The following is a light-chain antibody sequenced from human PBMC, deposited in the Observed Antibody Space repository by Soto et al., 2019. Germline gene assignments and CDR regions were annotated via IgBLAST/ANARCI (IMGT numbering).Light chain of an antibody. CDR3: QQRSNWPIT. CDR1: QSVSYY. V-gene: IGKV3-11*01. Sequence: EIVLTQSPGTLSLSPGARATLSCRASQSVSYYLAWYQKKPGQDPRILIYDASSRPTDIPARFSGSGSGTDFNLTISSLETEDFALYECQQRSNWPITFGQGTRLEIK. J-gene: IGKJ5*01. CDR2: DAS.